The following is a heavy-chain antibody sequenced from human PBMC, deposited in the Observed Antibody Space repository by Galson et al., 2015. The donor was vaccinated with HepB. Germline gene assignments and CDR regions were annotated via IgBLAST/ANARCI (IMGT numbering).Heavy chain of an antibody. V-gene: IGHV3-15*01. CDR2: IKSKTDGGTI. D-gene: IGHD2-2*01. J-gene: IGHJ4*02. CDR3: TTDIRFLVVPAAGWWGLY. CDR1: GFTFSNAW. Sequence: SLRLSCAASGFTFSNAWMSWVRQAPGKGLEWVGRIKSKTDGGTIDYAAPVKGRFTMSRDDSKSTLYLQMNRLKTEDTAVYYCTTDIRFLVVPAAGWWGLYWGQGTLVTVSS.